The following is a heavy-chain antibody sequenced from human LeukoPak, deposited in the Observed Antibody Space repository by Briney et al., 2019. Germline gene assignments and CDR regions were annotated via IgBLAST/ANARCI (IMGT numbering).Heavy chain of an antibody. V-gene: IGHV4-59*08. CDR1: GGSISSYY. J-gene: IGHJ5*02. Sequence: KPSETLSLTCTVSGGSISSYYWSWIRQPPGKGLEWIGYIYYTGSANYNPSLKGRVTISVDTSKNQFSLKLSSVTAADTAVYYCARIAVTATGYNWFDPWGQGTLVTVSS. D-gene: IGHD6-19*01. CDR3: ARIAVTATGYNWFDP. CDR2: IYYTGSA.